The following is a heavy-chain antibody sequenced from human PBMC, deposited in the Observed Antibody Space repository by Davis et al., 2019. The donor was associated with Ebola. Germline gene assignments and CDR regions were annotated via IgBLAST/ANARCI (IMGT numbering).Heavy chain of an antibody. CDR1: GFTFSRYW. J-gene: IGHJ6*02. V-gene: IGHV3-7*03. D-gene: IGHD4-11*01. CDR3: ASRMTTALV. Sequence: AGSLRLSCAASGFTFSRYWMSWVRQTPGKGLEWVANIKQDGSEKYYVDSVKGRFTISRDNAKNSLYLQMNSLRAEDSAVYYCASRMTTALVWGQGTTVTVSS. CDR2: IKQDGSEK.